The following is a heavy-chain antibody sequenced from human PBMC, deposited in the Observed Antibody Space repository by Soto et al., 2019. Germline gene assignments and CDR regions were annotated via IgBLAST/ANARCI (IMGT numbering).Heavy chain of an antibody. CDR1: GYTFTSYY. J-gene: IGHJ3*02. CDR3: ARDNGRVIAAAGIHAFDI. D-gene: IGHD6-13*01. V-gene: IGHV1-46*01. Sequence: ASVKVSCKASGYTFTSYYMHCVRQAPGQGLEWMGIINPSGGSTSYAQKFQGRVTMTRDTSTSTVYMELSSLRSEDTAVYYCARDNGRVIAAAGIHAFDIWGQGTMVTVSS. CDR2: INPSGGST.